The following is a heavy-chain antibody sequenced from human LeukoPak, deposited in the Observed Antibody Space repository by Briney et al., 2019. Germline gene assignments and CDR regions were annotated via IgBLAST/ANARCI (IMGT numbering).Heavy chain of an antibody. Sequence: SETLSLTCTVSGGSISSGGYYWSWIRQHPGKGLEWIGYIYYSGSTYHNPSLKSRVTISVDTSKNQFSLKLSSVTAADTAVYYCARDSSSQNWFDPWGQGTLVTVSS. CDR3: ARDSSSQNWFDP. V-gene: IGHV4-31*03. J-gene: IGHJ5*02. CDR2: IYYSGST. CDR1: GGSISSGGYY. D-gene: IGHD2-2*01.